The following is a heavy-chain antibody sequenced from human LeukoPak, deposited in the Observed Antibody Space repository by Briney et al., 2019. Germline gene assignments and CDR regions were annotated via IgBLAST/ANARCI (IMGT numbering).Heavy chain of an antibody. V-gene: IGHV3-74*01. D-gene: IGHD3-9*01. CDR2: INSDGSST. CDR3: ARVIEAYDILTGYYSGTGYDY. Sequence: XMHWVRQAPGKGLVWVSRINSDGSSTSYADSVKGRFTISRDNAKNTLYLQMNSLRAEDTAVYYCARVIEAYDILTGYYSGTGYDYWGQGTLVTVSS. CDR1: X. J-gene: IGHJ4*02.